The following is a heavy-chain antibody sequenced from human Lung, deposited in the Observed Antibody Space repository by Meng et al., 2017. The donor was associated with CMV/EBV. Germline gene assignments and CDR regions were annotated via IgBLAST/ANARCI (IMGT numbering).Heavy chain of an antibody. Sequence: SCAASGFTFSNYAMHWVRQAPGKGLEWVAVMSYDGSNKYYADSVKGRFTISRDNSKNTLYLQMNSLRAEDTAMYYCARDRSYDSSGYLDYWGQGKLVPCSS. D-gene: IGHD3-22*01. J-gene: IGHJ4*02. CDR1: GFTFSNYA. CDR2: MSYDGSNK. CDR3: ARDRSYDSSGYLDY. V-gene: IGHV3-30-3*01.